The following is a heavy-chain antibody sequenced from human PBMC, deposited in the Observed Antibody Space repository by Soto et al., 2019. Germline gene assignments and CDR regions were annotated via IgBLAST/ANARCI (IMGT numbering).Heavy chain of an antibody. V-gene: IGHV3-23*01. J-gene: IGHJ4*02. D-gene: IGHD2-15*01. Sequence: EVQLLESGGGLEQPGGSLRLSCAASGFTFSSYAMSWVRQAPGKGLEWVSAISGSGGSTYYADSVKGRFTISRDNSKNTLYLQMNSLRAEDTAVYYCAKEQFVVLVAATRAGGFDYWGQGTLVTVSS. CDR2: ISGSGGST. CDR3: AKEQFVVLVAATRAGGFDY. CDR1: GFTFSSYA.